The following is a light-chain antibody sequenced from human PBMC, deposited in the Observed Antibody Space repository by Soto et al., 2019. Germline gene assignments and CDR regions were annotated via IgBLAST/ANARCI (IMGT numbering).Light chain of an antibody. CDR3: QQYNSWSGVT. CDR1: QSVLYSSNNKNY. Sequence: DIVMTQSPDSLAVSMGERATINCKSSQSVLYSSNNKNYLAWYQQKPGQPPKLLIYWASTRESGVPDRFSGSGSGTDFTLTLSSLQPDEFATYHCQQYNSWSGVTFGGGTKVEIK. CDR2: WAS. V-gene: IGKV4-1*01. J-gene: IGKJ4*01.